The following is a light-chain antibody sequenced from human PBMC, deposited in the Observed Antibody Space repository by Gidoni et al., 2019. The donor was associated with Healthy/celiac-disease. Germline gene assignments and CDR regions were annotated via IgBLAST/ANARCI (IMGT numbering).Light chain of an antibody. Sequence: QSALTQPASVSGSPGQSIPISCTGTSSDVGDYNYVSWYQQHPGKAPKLMIYDVSNRPSGVSNRFSGSKAGNTASLTISGLQAEDEADYYCSSYTSSSTLPWVFGGGTKLTVL. J-gene: IGLJ3*02. CDR1: SSDVGDYNY. CDR3: SSYTSSSTLPWV. V-gene: IGLV2-14*03. CDR2: DVS.